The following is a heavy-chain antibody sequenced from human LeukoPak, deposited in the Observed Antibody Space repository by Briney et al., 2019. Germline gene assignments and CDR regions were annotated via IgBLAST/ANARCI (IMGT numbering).Heavy chain of an antibody. CDR1: GFTFTEAW. CDR3: ARYIYRNSGLFYY. J-gene: IGHJ4*02. D-gene: IGHD2/OR15-2a*01. Sequence: GESLRLSCAASGFTFTEAWMNGLRQVPGKGLEWVGRIKSKSDGETIEYAAPVKGRFTISRDDSKDTLFLEMSGLKTEDTAIYVCARYIYRNSGLFYYWGQGTLVTVSS. V-gene: IGHV3-15*01. CDR2: IKSKSDGETI.